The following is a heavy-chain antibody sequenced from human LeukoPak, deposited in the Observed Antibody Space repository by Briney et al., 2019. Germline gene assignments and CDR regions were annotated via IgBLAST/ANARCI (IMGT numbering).Heavy chain of an antibody. V-gene: IGHV3-43*02. D-gene: IGHD6-6*01. J-gene: IGHJ6*02. CDR3: AKGRAARLNYYYYYGMVV. CDR1: GFTFDDYA. Sequence: GGSLRLSCAASGFTFDDYAMHWVRQAPGKGLEWVSLISGDGGSTYYADSVKGRFTISRDNSKNSLYLQMNSLRTKDTALYYCAKGRAARLNYYYYYGMVVWGQGTTVTVSS. CDR2: ISGDGGST.